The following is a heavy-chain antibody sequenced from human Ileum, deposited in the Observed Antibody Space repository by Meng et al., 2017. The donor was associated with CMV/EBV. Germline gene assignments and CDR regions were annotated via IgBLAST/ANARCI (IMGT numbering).Heavy chain of an antibody. CDR3: ARASPQRRFLSY. J-gene: IGHJ4*02. CDR1: NSAFSDYY. Sequence: QVQLQKWGQRQLKPSETLSLVCAVHNSAFSDYYWTWIRQSPGKGLEWIGEINNRGSTNYNPSLKSRVTISIDTSRNQFSLKLTSMTAADTAVYYCARASPQRRFLSYWGQGTLVTVSS. V-gene: IGHV4-34*01. CDR2: INNRGST. D-gene: IGHD3-3*01.